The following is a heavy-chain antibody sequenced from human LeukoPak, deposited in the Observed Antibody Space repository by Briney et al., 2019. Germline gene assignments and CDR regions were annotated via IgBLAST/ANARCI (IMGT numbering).Heavy chain of an antibody. J-gene: IGHJ5*01. Sequence: PGGSLRLSCAASGFTFSNYALTWVRQTPGKGLEWVSTISGRGSDRFYADAVKGRFTISRDNSKNTMYLQMNSLRIEDTAFYYCAKGVDNTGRLRWFDSWGQGTPVTVSS. V-gene: IGHV3-23*01. D-gene: IGHD1-1*01. CDR2: ISGRGSDR. CDR1: GFTFSNYA. CDR3: AKGVDNTGRLRWFDS.